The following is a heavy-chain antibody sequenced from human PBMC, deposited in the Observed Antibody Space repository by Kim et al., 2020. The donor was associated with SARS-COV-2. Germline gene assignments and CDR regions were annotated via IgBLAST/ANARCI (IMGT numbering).Heavy chain of an antibody. CDR3: VRGNYYAFDN. V-gene: IGHV1-2*02. Sequence: RKYAQNFQGRVTMTEDTSTDTAYMELSRLRSDDTALYYCVRGNYYAFDNWGQGTLVTVSS. D-gene: IGHD3-16*01. CDR2: R. J-gene: IGHJ4*02.